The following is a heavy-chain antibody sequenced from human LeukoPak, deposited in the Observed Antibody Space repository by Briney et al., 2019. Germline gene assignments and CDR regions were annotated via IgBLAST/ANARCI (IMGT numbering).Heavy chain of an antibody. V-gene: IGHV4-4*07. D-gene: IGHD2-2*01. CDR1: GGSISSYY. CDR2: IYTSGST. CDR3: AREREGTVVPAAPTYFDY. Sequence: SETLSLTCTVSGGSISSYYWSWIRQPAGKGLEWIGRIYTSGSTNYNPSLKSRVTMSVDTSKNQFSLKLSSVTAADTAVYYCAREREGTVVPAAPTYFDYWGQGTLVTVSS. J-gene: IGHJ4*02.